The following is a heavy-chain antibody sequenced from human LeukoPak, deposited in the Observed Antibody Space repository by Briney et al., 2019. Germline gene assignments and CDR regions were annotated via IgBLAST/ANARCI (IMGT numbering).Heavy chain of an antibody. CDR3: ARDGALTMYYFDY. J-gene: IGHJ4*02. CDR2: ISYDGSNK. D-gene: IGHD1-26*01. CDR1: GFTFSSYA. Sequence: WGALRLSCAASGFTFSSYAMHWVRQAPGKGLEWVAVISYDGSNKYYADSVKGRFTISRDNSKNTLYLQMNSLRAEDTAVYYCARDGALTMYYFDYWGQGTLVTVSS. V-gene: IGHV3-30-3*01.